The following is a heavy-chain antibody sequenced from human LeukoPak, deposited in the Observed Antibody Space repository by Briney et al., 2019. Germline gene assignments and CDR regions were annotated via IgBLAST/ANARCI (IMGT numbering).Heavy chain of an antibody. J-gene: IGHJ4*02. Sequence: GGSLRLSCAASGFTFSSYAMHWVRQAPGKGLEYVSAISSNGGSTYYANSVKGRFTISRDNSKNTLYLQMNSLRAEDTAVYYCASDVYYYGSGSSDYWGQGTLVTVSS. CDR2: ISSNGGST. D-gene: IGHD3-10*01. CDR1: GFTFSSYA. V-gene: IGHV3-64*01. CDR3: ASDVYYYGSGSSDY.